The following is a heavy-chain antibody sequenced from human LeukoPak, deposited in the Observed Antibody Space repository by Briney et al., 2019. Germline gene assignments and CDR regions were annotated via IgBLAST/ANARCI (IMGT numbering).Heavy chain of an antibody. D-gene: IGHD6-19*01. V-gene: IGHV4-39*01. J-gene: IGHJ5*02. CDR1: GGSISSSSYY. Sequence: SETLSLTRTVSGGSISSSSYYWGWIRQPPGKGLEWIGSIYYSGSTYYNPSLKSRVTISVDTSKNQLSLKLSSVTAADTAVYYCARVLAVALFHNWFDPWGQGTLVTVSS. CDR3: ARVLAVALFHNWFDP. CDR2: IYYSGST.